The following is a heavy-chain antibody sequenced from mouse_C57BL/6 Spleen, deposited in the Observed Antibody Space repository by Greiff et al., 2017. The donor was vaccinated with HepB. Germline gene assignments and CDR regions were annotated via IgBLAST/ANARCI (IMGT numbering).Heavy chain of an antibody. CDR2: IWRGGST. D-gene: IGHD1-1*01. CDR1: GFSLTSYG. V-gene: IGHV2-5*01. CDR3: AKGYYGSWYFDV. Sequence: VKLQESGPGLVQPSQSLSITCTVSGFSLTSYGVHWVRQSPGKGLEWLGVIWRGGSTDYNAAFMSRLSITKDNSKSQVFFKMNSLQADDTAIYYCAKGYYGSWYFDVWGTGTTVTVSS. J-gene: IGHJ1*03.